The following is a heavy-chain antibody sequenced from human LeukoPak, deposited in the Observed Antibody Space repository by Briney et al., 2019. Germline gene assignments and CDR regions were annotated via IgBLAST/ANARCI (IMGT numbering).Heavy chain of an antibody. CDR1: GFTFTMFG. Sequence: GGSLRLSCAASGFTFTMFGMNWVRQAPGKGLEWVSYIDARSGIVYYADSVQGRFTISRDDAKDSVFLQMNGLRAEDTAMYYCGRDMDVWGQGTTVIVSS. CDR2: IDARSGIV. J-gene: IGHJ6*02. CDR3: GRDMDV. V-gene: IGHV3-48*01.